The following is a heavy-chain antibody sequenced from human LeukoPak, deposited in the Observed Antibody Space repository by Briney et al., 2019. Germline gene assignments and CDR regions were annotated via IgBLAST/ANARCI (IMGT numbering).Heavy chain of an antibody. CDR3: ARDGTAVVGTARRWFDP. V-gene: IGHV4-59*11. CDR1: GGSISSHY. CDR2: IYYSGTT. D-gene: IGHD6-13*01. J-gene: IGHJ5*02. Sequence: PSETLSLTCTVSGGSISSHYWSWIRQSPGRGLEWIGSIYYSGTTNYNPSLKSRVTISVDTSKNQFSLKLSSVTAADTAVYYCARDGTAVVGTARRWFDPWGQGTLVTVSS.